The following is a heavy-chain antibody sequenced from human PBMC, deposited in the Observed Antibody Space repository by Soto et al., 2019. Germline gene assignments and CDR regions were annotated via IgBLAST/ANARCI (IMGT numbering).Heavy chain of an antibody. J-gene: IGHJ4*02. D-gene: IGHD3-22*01. CDR2: IYLSGST. V-gene: IGHV4-4*02. CDR3: ARDFHDSSLDY. Sequence: QVQLQESGPGLVRPSGTLSLTCAVSGGSISSGNWWTWVRQPPGKGLEWIGEIYLSGSTNYNPSLKSRVTISVDKFKNQFSLKLSSVTAADTAVYYCARDFHDSSLDYWGQGTLVTVSS. CDR1: GGSISSGNW.